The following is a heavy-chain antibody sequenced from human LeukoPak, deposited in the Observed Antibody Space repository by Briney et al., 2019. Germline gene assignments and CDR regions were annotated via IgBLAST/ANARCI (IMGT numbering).Heavy chain of an antibody. CDR2: IYYSGST. Sequence: SETLSLTCAVYGGSFSGYYWSWIRQPPGKGLEWIGYIYYSGSTNYNPSLKSRVTISVDTSKNQFSLKLSSVTAADTAVYYCARDGIVVVNWFDPWGQGTLVTVSS. CDR3: ARDGIVVVNWFDP. V-gene: IGHV4-59*01. CDR1: GGSFSGYY. D-gene: IGHD3-22*01. J-gene: IGHJ5*02.